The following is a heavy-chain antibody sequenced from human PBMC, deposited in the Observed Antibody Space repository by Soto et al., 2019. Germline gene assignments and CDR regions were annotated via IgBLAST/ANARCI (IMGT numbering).Heavy chain of an antibody. CDR1: GYTFANYG. CDR3: ARPHFSSSYYFDY. Sequence: ASVKVSCKTSGYTFANYGIGWVRQAPGQGLEWVAWITVYSGSTNYAQKFRGRVTITRDTSASTAYMELSSLRSEDTAAYYCARPHFSSSYYFDYWGQGTLVTVSS. J-gene: IGHJ4*02. CDR2: ITVYSGST. V-gene: IGHV1-18*01. D-gene: IGHD6-13*01.